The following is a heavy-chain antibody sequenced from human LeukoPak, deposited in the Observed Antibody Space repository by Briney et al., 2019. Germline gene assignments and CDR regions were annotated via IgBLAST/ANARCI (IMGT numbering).Heavy chain of an antibody. V-gene: IGHV4-39*01. CDR1: GGSISSSSYY. CDR2: IYYSGST. J-gene: IGHJ4*02. Sequence: QVQLQESGPGLVKPSETLSLACTVSGGSISSSSYYWGWIRQPPGKGLEWIGSIYYSGSTYYNPSLKSRVTISVDTSKNQFSLKLSSVTAADTAVYYCARQGFGHGDYDYWGQGTLVTVSS. D-gene: IGHD4-17*01. CDR3: ARQGFGHGDYDY.